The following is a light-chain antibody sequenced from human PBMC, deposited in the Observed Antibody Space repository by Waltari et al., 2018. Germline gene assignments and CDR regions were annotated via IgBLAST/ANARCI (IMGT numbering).Light chain of an antibody. V-gene: IGLV3-27*01. Sequence: SYELTQPSSVSVSPGQTARSTCSGDVLGKKLMRWFQQKPGQASVLLIFRDRERPSGIPERFCGTSSRTTVTLTISGAQVQDEADYYCFTVDDNSLRLFGGGTTLTVL. CDR3: FTVDDNSLRL. CDR1: VLGKKL. CDR2: RDR. J-gene: IGLJ2*01.